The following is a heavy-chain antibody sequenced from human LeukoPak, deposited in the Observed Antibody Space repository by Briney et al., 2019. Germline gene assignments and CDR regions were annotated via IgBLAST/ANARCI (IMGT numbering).Heavy chain of an antibody. V-gene: IGHV3-74*01. J-gene: IGHJ4*02. CDR1: GFTFSNDW. D-gene: IGHD3-10*01. Sequence: GGSLRLSCAASGFTFSNDWMHWVRQAPGQGLVWVSRIYTDGSSANYADSVKGRFTISRDNAKNTLYLQMNSLRAKDTAVYYCTRGRAKIYGYFDYWGQGSLVTVSS. CDR2: IYTDGSSA. CDR3: TRGRAKIYGYFDY.